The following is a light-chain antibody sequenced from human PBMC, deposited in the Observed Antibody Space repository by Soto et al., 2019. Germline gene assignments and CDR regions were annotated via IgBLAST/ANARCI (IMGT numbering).Light chain of an antibody. V-gene: IGLV2-14*01. CDR3: SSYTSSSTTV. CDR2: DVS. CDR1: SSDVGGYNY. Sequence: QSALTQPASVSGSPGQSITISCTGTSSDVGGYNYVSWYQQHPGKAPKLMIYDVSNRPSGVSNRFSGSKSGNTASLTISGLQAEDDSYYYCSSYTSSSTTVFGTGTKVTVL. J-gene: IGLJ1*01.